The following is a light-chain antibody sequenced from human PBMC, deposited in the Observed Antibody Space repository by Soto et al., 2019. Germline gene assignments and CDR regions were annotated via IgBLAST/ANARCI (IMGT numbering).Light chain of an antibody. CDR3: QEGLFTPYA. CDR1: QSISSH. V-gene: IGKV1-39*01. Sequence: DFQMTQSPSSLSASVGDRVTITCRASQSISSHLHWYQQKPGTVPKLLIYDASNLQSGVPSRFSGSGFGTDFTLTISSLQPEDFATYFCQEGLFTPYAFGHGTKVDIK. CDR2: DAS. J-gene: IGKJ2*01.